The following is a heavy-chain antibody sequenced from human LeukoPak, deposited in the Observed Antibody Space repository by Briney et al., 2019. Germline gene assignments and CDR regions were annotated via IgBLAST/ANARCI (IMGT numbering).Heavy chain of an antibody. CDR2: ISGNNDNP. J-gene: IGHJ4*02. CDR1: GYTFSNFG. CDR3: ARDGTSTDDY. Sequence: ASVRVSCKTSGYTFSNFGINWVRQAPGQGLEWMAWISGNNDNPNYGQKFQGRFTVTTDSSTSTAYMALRILRSDDTAVYYCARDGTSTDDYWGQGTLVTVSS. V-gene: IGHV1-18*01. D-gene: IGHD2-2*01.